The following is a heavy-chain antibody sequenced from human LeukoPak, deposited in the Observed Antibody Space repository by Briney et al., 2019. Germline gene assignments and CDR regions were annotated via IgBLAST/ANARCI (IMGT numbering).Heavy chain of an antibody. CDR2: IYHSGST. CDR3: AREPRWAGDLGGFDS. D-gene: IGHD3-16*01. Sequence: PSETLSLTCTVSGGSISSYYWSWIRQPPGKGLEWIGSIYHSGSTYYNPSLKTRVTISVDTSKNQFSLQLSSVTAADTAVYYCAREPRWAGDLGGFDSWGQGPLVTVSS. CDR1: GGSISSYY. V-gene: IGHV4-38-2*02. J-gene: IGHJ4*02.